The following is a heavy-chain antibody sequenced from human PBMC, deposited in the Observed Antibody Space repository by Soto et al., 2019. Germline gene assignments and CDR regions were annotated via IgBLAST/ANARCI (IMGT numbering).Heavy chain of an antibody. CDR3: AREYSSSSGGYAY. V-gene: IGHV3-53*01. CDR2: IYSGGST. D-gene: IGHD6-6*01. CDR1: GFTVSSNY. Sequence: EVQLVESGGGLIQPGGSLRLSCAASGFTVSSNYMSWVRQAPGKGLEWASVIYSGGSTYYADSVKGRFTISRDNSKNTPYLQMNSLRAEDTAVYYCAREYSSSSGGYAYWGQGTLVTVSS. J-gene: IGHJ4*02.